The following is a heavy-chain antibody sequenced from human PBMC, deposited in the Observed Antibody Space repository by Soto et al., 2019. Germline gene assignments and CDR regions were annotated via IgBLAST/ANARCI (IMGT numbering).Heavy chain of an antibody. D-gene: IGHD3-3*01. Sequence: VGSLRLSCAASGFTFSSYSMNWVRQAPGKGLEWVSSISSSSSYIYYADSVKGRFTISRDNAKNSLYLQMNSLRAEDTAVYYCARDPITIFGVVTRHNWFDPWGQGTLVTVSS. V-gene: IGHV3-21*01. CDR2: ISSSSSYI. J-gene: IGHJ5*02. CDR3: ARDPITIFGVVTRHNWFDP. CDR1: GFTFSSYS.